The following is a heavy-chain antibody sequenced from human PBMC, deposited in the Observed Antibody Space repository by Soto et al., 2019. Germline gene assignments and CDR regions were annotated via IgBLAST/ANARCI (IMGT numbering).Heavy chain of an antibody. CDR3: AKGYIYYDSSGHDAFDI. V-gene: IGHV3-23*01. D-gene: IGHD3-22*01. CDR1: GFTFSSYA. Sequence: EVQLLESGGGLVQPGGSLRLSCAASGFTFSSYAMSWVRQAPGKGLEWVSAISGSGGSTYYADSVKGRFTISRDNSKNTLYLQMNSLRAEDTAVYYCAKGYIYYDSSGHDAFDIWGQGTMVTVSS. J-gene: IGHJ3*02. CDR2: ISGSGGST.